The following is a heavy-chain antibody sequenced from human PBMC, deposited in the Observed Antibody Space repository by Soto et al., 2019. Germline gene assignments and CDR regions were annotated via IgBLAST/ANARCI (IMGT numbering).Heavy chain of an antibody. CDR2: IRVSGGST. V-gene: IGHV3-23*01. CDR1: GGTFSNFA. Sequence: GGSLRLSCAASGGTFSNFAMSWVRPAPGKGLDWVSTIRVSGGSTYYADSVRGRFTISRDNSKNTLYLQMSSLRAEDTAVYYCAAGSRSYYSTDYWGQGTLVTVSS. CDR3: AAGSRSYYSTDY. J-gene: IGHJ4*02. D-gene: IGHD3-22*01.